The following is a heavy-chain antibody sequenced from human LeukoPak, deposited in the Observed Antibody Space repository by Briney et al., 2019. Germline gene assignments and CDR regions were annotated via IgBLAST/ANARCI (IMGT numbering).Heavy chain of an antibody. CDR3: ARGGATRRGSGAFDI. V-gene: IGHV4-59*01. J-gene: IGHJ3*02. CDR2: IYYSGST. CDR1: GGSISSYY. Sequence: SETLSLTCTVSGGSISSYYWSWIRQPPGKELEWIGYIYYSGSTNYNPSLKSRVTISVDTSKNQFSLKLSSVTAADTAVYYCARGGATRRGSGAFDIWGQGTMVTVSS. D-gene: IGHD1-26*01.